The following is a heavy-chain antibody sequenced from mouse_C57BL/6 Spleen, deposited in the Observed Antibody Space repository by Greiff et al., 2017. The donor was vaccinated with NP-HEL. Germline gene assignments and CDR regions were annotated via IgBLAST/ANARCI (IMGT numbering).Heavy chain of an antibody. CDR1: GYAFTNYL. J-gene: IGHJ2*01. V-gene: IGHV1-54*01. Sequence: QVQLQQSGAELVRPGTSVKVSCKASGYAFTNYLIEWVKQRPGQGLEWIGVINPGSGGTNYNEKFKGKATLTAAKSSSTAYMQLSSLTSEDSAVYFCARSEYYGSRGYFDYWGQGTTLAVSS. CDR3: ARSEYYGSRGYFDY. CDR2: INPGSGGT. D-gene: IGHD1-1*01.